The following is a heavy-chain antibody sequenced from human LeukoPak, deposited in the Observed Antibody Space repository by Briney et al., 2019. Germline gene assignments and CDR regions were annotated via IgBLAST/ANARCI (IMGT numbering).Heavy chain of an antibody. CDR1: GFSFSGHW. Sequence: GGSLRLSCTASGFSFSGHWMHWARQLPGKGLVWVSRISPTGSTTSYADSVKGRFTVSRDNAKNTLYLQVNNLRAEDTAVYYCARGPNSNWSGLDLWGQGTLLTVSS. V-gene: IGHV3-74*01. J-gene: IGHJ5*02. CDR3: ARGPNSNWSGLDL. D-gene: IGHD6-6*01. CDR2: ISPTGSTT.